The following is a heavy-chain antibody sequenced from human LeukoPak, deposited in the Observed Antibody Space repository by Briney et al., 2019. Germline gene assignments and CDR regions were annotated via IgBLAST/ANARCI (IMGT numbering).Heavy chain of an antibody. J-gene: IGHJ4*02. V-gene: IGHV4-61*01. CDR1: AGSISSDSYY. CDR2: IYYSGST. Sequence: SETLSLTCTVSAGSISSDSYYWGWIRQPPGKGLEWIGYIYYSGSTNYNPSLKSRVTISADTSKNQFSLKLSSVTAADTAVYYCARDSSGWGYWGQGTLVTVSS. CDR3: ARDSSGWGY. D-gene: IGHD6-19*01.